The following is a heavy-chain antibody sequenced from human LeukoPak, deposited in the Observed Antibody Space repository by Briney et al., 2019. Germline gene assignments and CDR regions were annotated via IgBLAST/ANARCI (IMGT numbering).Heavy chain of an antibody. V-gene: IGHV1-2*02. CDR3: AREGIAAAGAKPLDY. D-gene: IGHD6-13*01. CDR1: GYTFTGYY. CDR2: INPNSGGT. Sequence: ASVKVSCKASGYTFTGYYMHWVRQAPGQGLEWMGWINPNSGGTNYAQKFQGRVTMTRDTSISTAYMELSRLRSGDTAVYYCAREGIAAAGAKPLDYWGQGTLVTVSS. J-gene: IGHJ4*02.